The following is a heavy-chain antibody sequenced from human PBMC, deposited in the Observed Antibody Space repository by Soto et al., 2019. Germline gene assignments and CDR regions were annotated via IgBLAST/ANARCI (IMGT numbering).Heavy chain of an antibody. CDR2: IYYSGST. D-gene: IGHD3-10*01. V-gene: IGHV4-59*01. Sequence: SETLSLTSTVSGGSISSYYWSWIRQPPGKGLEWIGYIYYSGSTNYNPSLKSRVTISVDTSKNQFSLKLSSVTAADTAVYYCARYNYYGSGSYRGYYYYYYMDVWGKGTTVTVSS. CDR3: ARYNYYGSGSYRGYYYYYYMDV. J-gene: IGHJ6*03. CDR1: GGSISSYY.